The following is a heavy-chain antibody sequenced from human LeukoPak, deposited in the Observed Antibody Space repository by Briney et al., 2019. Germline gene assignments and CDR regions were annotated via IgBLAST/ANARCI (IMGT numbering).Heavy chain of an antibody. CDR1: GFDFSSNW. CDR3: AKDHYWSIDY. J-gene: IGHJ4*02. Sequence: GGSLRLSCAASGFDFSSNWMHWVRHAPGQGLVWVSRIKGDGISTNYADSMKGRFTISRDIAKNTLYLQMNSLRAGDTGVYYCAKDHYWSIDYWGRGTLVTVSS. V-gene: IGHV3-74*01. D-gene: IGHD3-3*01. CDR2: IKGDGIST.